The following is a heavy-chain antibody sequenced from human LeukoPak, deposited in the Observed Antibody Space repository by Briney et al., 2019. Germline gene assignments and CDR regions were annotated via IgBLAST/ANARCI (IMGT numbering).Heavy chain of an antibody. Sequence: SETLSLTCTVSGGSINTYYWSWIRQAPGKGLEWIGYIYYSGSTNYNPSLKSRVTISLDTSKKQFSLKLRSVTAADTAVYYCARIGSGWYGGFDYWGQGTLVTVSS. CDR2: IYYSGST. V-gene: IGHV4-59*01. CDR3: ARIGSGWYGGFDY. CDR1: GGSINTYY. J-gene: IGHJ4*02. D-gene: IGHD6-19*01.